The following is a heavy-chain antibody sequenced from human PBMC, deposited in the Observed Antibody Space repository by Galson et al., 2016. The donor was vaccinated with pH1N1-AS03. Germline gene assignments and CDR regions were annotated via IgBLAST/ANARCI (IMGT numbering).Heavy chain of an antibody. J-gene: IGHJ4*02. V-gene: IGHV2-70*20. CDR1: GFSLTSPGVC. CDR3: ARVWGAAAGYFDY. D-gene: IGHD6-13*01. CDR2: IDSDDDK. Sequence: PALVKPTQTLTLTCSFSGFSLTSPGVCVTWVRQPPGKALEWLATIDSDDDKYYTTSLKTRLTISKDTSKNQVVLTMTNMDPADTATYYCARVWGAAAGYFDYWGPGNLVVVSS.